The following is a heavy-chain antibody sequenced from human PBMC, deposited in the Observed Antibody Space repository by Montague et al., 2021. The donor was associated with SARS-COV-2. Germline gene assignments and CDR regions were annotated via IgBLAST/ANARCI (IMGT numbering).Heavy chain of an antibody. CDR3: ATSRFLEWLFTMDGTFDY. CDR2: ISGSGGST. CDR1: GFTFSSYA. D-gene: IGHD3-3*01. V-gene: IGHV3-23*01. Sequence: SLRLSCAASGFTFSSYAMSWVRQAPGKGLEWVSAISGSGGSTYYADSVKGRLTISRDNSKNTLYLQMNSLRAEDTAVYYCATSRFLEWLFTMDGTFDYWGQGTLVTVSS. J-gene: IGHJ4*02.